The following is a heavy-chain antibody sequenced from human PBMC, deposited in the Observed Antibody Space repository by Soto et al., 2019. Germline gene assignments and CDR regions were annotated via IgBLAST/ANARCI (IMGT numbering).Heavy chain of an antibody. CDR2: IDPSDSYT. J-gene: IGHJ6*02. Sequence: PGESRKISCNGSGYSLTSYWISWVRQMPGKGLEWMGRIDPSDSYTNYSPSFQGHVTISADKSISTAYLQWSSLKASDTAMYYCASRFTIFGGDYYYYGMDVWGQGTPVTVSS. CDR3: ASRFTIFGGDYYYYGMDV. D-gene: IGHD3-3*01. V-gene: IGHV5-10-1*01. CDR1: GYSLTSYW.